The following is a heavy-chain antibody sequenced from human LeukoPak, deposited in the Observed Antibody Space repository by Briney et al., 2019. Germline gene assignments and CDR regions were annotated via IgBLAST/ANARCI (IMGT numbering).Heavy chain of an antibody. D-gene: IGHD2-15*01. J-gene: IGHJ4*02. CDR1: GGSISPYF. CDR3: ATENCSGGSCYFDY. CDR2: MSHSGSI. Sequence: SETLSLTCTVSGGSISPYFWSWVRQPPGKGLEWIGYMSHSGSIDYNPSLKSRLSMSIDTSTNQFSLKLSSVTAADTAVYYCATENCSGGSCYFDYWGQGTLVTVSS. V-gene: IGHV4-59*01.